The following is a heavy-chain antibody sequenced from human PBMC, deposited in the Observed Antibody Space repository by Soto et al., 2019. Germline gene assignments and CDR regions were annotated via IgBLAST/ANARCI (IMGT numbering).Heavy chain of an antibody. CDR2: IYWDDDK. CDR3: AHAPCGGWNYVPLRCYYYYMGV. D-gene: IGHD1-7*01. CDR1: GFSLSTSGVG. V-gene: IGHV2-5*02. Sequence: QITLKESGPTLVKPTQTLTLTCTFSGFSLSTSGVGVGWIRQPPGKALEWLALIYWDDDKRYSPSLKSRLTITKDTSKHQVVLTMTNMDPVDTATYYCAHAPCGGWNYVPLRCYYYYMGVWGKGTTVTVSS. J-gene: IGHJ6*03.